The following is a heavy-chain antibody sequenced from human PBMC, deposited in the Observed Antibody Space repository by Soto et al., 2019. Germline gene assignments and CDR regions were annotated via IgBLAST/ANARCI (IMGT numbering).Heavy chain of an antibody. D-gene: IGHD3-10*01. CDR1: GGSISSYY. J-gene: IGHJ6*02. CDR3: ARSAVGVGYYGSGSYSYYGMDV. V-gene: IGHV4-59*01. CDR2: IYYSVST. Sequence: SETLSLTCPVSGGSISSYYWSWIRQPPGKGLELIGYIYYSVSTNYNPSLKSRVTISVDTSKKQFSLKLSSVTAADTAVYYCARSAVGVGYYGSGSYSYYGMDVLGQGTTVTV.